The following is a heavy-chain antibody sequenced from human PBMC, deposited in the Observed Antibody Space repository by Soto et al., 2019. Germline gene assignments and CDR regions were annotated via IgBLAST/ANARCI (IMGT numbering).Heavy chain of an antibody. D-gene: IGHD2-21*01. Sequence: GSLRLSCSASGFSFSSYAMHWVRQTPGKGLEYVSAISPQGGSTYYADSVKGRFTISRDDSKNTVYLQMSSLRPDDTAVYYCVNMMIARGAFDFWGQGTLVTVSS. CDR1: GFSFSSYA. J-gene: IGHJ4*02. CDR3: VNMMIARGAFDF. V-gene: IGHV3-64D*06. CDR2: ISPQGGST.